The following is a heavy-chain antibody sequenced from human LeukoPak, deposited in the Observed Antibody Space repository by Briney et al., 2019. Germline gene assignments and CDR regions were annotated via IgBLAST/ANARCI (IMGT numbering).Heavy chain of an antibody. CDR2: ITSSGTHI. Sequence: GGSLRLSCAASGFTFSSYGMHWVRQAPGKAMEWVSSITSSGTHIFYADSVRGRFTISRDNAKSSLYLQMDSLGPDDTAVYYCARDPYSGNYGNDYYYYMDVWGKGTTVTISS. CDR3: ARDPYSGNYGNDYYYYMDV. J-gene: IGHJ6*03. D-gene: IGHD1-26*01. CDR1: GFTFSSYG. V-gene: IGHV3-21*01.